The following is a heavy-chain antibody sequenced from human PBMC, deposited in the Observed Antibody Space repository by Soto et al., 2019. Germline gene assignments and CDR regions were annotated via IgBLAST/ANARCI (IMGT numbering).Heavy chain of an antibody. CDR3: ARDRYSKSDYKYGMDV. J-gene: IGHJ6*02. D-gene: IGHD6-13*01. Sequence: LRLSCAASGFTVSSNYMTWVRQAPGKGLEWVSVIYSDGTTYYADSVKGRFTISRDNSKNTLYLQMNSLRAEDTAVYYCARDRYSKSDYKYGMDVWGQGTTVTVSS. CDR2: IYSDGTT. V-gene: IGHV3-53*01. CDR1: GFTVSSNY.